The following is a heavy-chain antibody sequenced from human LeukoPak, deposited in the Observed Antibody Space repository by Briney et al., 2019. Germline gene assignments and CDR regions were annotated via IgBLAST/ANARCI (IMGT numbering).Heavy chain of an antibody. J-gene: IGHJ4*02. CDR2: INWNGGRS. CDR3: ARGGPKAYGYSY. D-gene: IGHD4-17*01. V-gene: IGHV3-20*04. Sequence: PGGTLRLSCAASGFTFSSYGMSWVRQAPGKGLEWVSGINWNGGRSGYADSVKGRFTISRDNAKKSLYLQMNSLRVEDTAFYYCARGGPKAYGYSYWGQGTLVTVSS. CDR1: GFTFSSYG.